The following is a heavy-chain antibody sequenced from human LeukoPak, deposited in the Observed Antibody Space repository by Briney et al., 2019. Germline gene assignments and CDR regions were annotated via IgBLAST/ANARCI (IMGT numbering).Heavy chain of an antibody. V-gene: IGHV5-51*01. CDR3: ARRGYSGYDLQYFDS. CDR1: GYTFTSYW. D-gene: IGHD5-12*01. J-gene: IGHJ4*02. CDR2: IYPTDSDT. Sequence: GESLKISCKGSGYTFTSYWIAWVRQMPGKGLEWVGLIYPTDSDTRYSPSFQGQVTISADKSISPAYLQWNSLKASDTAMYYCARRGYSGYDLQYFDSWGQGTLVTVSS.